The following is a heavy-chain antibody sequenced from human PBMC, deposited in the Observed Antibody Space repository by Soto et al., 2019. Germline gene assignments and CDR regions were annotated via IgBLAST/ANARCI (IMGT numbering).Heavy chain of an antibody. CDR3: ARVTYYYGSGSYSAYYFDY. D-gene: IGHD3-10*01. CDR2: IYYSGST. CDR1: GGSISSGGYY. J-gene: IGHJ4*02. Sequence: SETLSLTCNVSGGSISSGGYYWSWIRQHPGKGLEWIGYIYYSGSTYYNPSLKSRVTISVDTSKNQFSLKLSSVTAADTAVYYCARVTYYYGSGSYSAYYFDYWGQGTLVTVSS. V-gene: IGHV4-31*02.